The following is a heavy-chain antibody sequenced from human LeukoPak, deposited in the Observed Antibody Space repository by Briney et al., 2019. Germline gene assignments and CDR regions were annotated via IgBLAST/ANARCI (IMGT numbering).Heavy chain of an antibody. Sequence: PGGSLRLSCAASGFTFSDYYMSWIRQAPGKGLEWVSYISSSGSTIYYAGSVKGRFTISRDNAKNSLYLQMNSLRAEDTAVYYCTTDHRTIYGVVFPDYWGQGTPVTVSS. CDR3: TTDHRTIYGVVFPDY. CDR2: ISSSGSTI. V-gene: IGHV3-11*01. D-gene: IGHD3-3*01. J-gene: IGHJ4*02. CDR1: GFTFSDYY.